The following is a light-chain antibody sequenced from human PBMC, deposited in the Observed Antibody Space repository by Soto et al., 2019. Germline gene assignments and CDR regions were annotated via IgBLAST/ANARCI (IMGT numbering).Light chain of an antibody. V-gene: IGKV2-28*01. CDR3: MQTLQAPIT. CDR1: QSLLHSNGYNY. Sequence: DIVMTQSPLSLPVTPGEPASISCRSSQSLLHSNGYNYLDWYLQKPGQSPQPLIYLASNRASGVPDRSSGSGSGTDFTLKISRVEAEDVGVYYCMQTLQAPITFGQGTRLEIK. CDR2: LAS. J-gene: IGKJ5*01.